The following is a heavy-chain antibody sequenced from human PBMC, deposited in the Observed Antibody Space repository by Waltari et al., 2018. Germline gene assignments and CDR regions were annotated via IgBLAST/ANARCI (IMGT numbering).Heavy chain of an antibody. CDR1: GFTFSRYW. J-gene: IGHJ6*02. D-gene: IGHD3-22*01. Sequence: EEQLVESGGGLAQPGESLRLSCAASGFTFSRYWMDWVRQAPGKGLVWVSRITSDGSTTTSADSVKGRFTISRDNGKNTLYVQMNRLRAEDTAVYYCARVATKTYSSPVPGRPYYYGMDVWGQGTTVTVSS. V-gene: IGHV3-74*01. CDR2: ITSDGSTT. CDR3: ARVATKTYSSPVPGRPYYYGMDV.